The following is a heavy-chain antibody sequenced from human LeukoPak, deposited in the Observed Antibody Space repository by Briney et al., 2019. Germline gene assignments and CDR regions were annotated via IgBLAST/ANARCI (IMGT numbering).Heavy chain of an antibody. J-gene: IGHJ4*02. V-gene: IGHV3-30-3*01. D-gene: IGHD5-18*01. Sequence: GGSLRLSCAASGFTFSDYAIHWVRQAPGKGLEWVSAISYDGSSQYYADSLKGRFTISRDNSKNTVYLQMNSLRVEDSAVYYCARPQGGRQLWLHFDYWGQGTLVTVSS. CDR1: GFTFSDYA. CDR3: ARPQGGRQLWLHFDY. CDR2: ISYDGSSQ.